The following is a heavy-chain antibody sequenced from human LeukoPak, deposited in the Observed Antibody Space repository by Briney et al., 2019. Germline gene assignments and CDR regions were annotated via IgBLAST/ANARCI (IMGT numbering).Heavy chain of an antibody. V-gene: IGHV4-30-4*01. CDR2: IYYSGGT. D-gene: IGHD3-10*01. CDR1: GGSISSGDYY. Sequence: PSETLSLTCTVSGGSISSGDYYWSWIRQPPGKGLEWIGYIYYSGGTYYNPSLKSRVTISVDTSKNQFSLKLSSVTAADTAVYYCARTYLGELHEVPYWGQGTLVTVSS. CDR3: ARTYLGELHEVPY. J-gene: IGHJ4*02.